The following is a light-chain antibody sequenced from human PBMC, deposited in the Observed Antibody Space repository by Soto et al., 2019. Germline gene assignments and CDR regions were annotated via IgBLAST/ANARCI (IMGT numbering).Light chain of an antibody. V-gene: IGLV2-14*01. CDR2: DVS. Sequence: QSALTQPASVSGSPGQSITISCTGTSSDVGGYNYVSWYQQHPGKAPKLMIYDVSNRPSGVSNRFSGSKSGNTASLTISGLQADDEADYYCSSYTSSSTLHYVFGTGTKLSVL. CDR3: SSYTSSSTLHYV. CDR1: SSDVGGYNY. J-gene: IGLJ1*01.